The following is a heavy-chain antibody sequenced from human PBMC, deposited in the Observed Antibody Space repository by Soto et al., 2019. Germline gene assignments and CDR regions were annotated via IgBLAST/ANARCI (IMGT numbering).Heavy chain of an antibody. D-gene: IGHD3-22*01. CDR1: GGSFSGFY. CDR2: VSHSGST. V-gene: IGHV4-34*01. CDR3: ARARFYSDSSGYYSTFDY. J-gene: IGHJ4*02. Sequence: SETLSLTCAVYGGSFSGFYWSWIRQPPGKGLEWIGEVSHSGSTNYNPSLKSRVTISADTSKNQFFLKLTSVTAADTAVYYCARARFYSDSSGYYSTFDYWGQGTVVTVPQ.